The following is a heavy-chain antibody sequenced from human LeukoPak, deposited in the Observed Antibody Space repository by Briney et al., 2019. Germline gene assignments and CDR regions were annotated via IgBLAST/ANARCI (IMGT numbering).Heavy chain of an antibody. J-gene: IGHJ5*02. CDR3: ARGRRYYGSGSSTFDP. Sequence: SETLSLTCTVSGVSISSGSYYWRWIRQPAGKGLEWIVRIYTSGSTNYNPSLKSRVTISVDTSKNQFSLKLSSVTAAGTAVYYCARGRRYYGSGSSTFDPWGQGTLVTVSS. D-gene: IGHD3-10*01. CDR1: GVSISSGSYY. V-gene: IGHV4-61*02. CDR2: IYTSGST.